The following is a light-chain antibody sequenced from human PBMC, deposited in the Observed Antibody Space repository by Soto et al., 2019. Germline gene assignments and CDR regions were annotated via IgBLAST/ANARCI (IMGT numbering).Light chain of an antibody. CDR3: QAYDYSLTASV. J-gene: IGLJ3*02. CDR1: SSNLGAGYD. V-gene: IGLV1-40*01. Sequence: QSALTQPPSVSGAPGQRVTIPCTGNSSNLGAGYDVHWYQQLPGTAPKLVIYGNRNRPSGVPERFSGSKSGTSASLAITGLQAEDEGDYYGQAYDYSLTASVFGGGTKVTVL. CDR2: GNR.